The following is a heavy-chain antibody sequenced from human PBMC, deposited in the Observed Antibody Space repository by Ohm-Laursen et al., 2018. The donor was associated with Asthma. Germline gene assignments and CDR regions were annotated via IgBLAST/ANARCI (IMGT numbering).Heavy chain of an antibody. CDR3: ARARSGSSYDY. CDR1: GFTFSSYW. J-gene: IGHJ4*02. V-gene: IGHV3-74*01. D-gene: IGHD1-26*01. CDR2: LNTDGSGT. Sequence: SLRLSCAASGFTFSSYWMHWVRQAPGKGPVWVSRLNTDGSGTWYADSVKGRFTISRDNAKNTLYLQMNCLRAEDTAVYYCARARSGSSYDYWGQGTLVTVSS.